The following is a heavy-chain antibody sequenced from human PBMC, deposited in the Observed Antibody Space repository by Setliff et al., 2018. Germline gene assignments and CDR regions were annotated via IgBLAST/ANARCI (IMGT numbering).Heavy chain of an antibody. CDR3: ARRPLYHYDFWSNWFDP. D-gene: IGHD3-3*01. CDR2: INHSGST. Sequence: SETLSLTCAVYGGSFSGYYWSWIRQPPGKGLEWIGEINHSGSTNYNPSLKSRVTISVDTSKNQFSLKLTSVTAADTAVYYCARRPLYHYDFWSNWFDPWGQGTLVTSPQ. J-gene: IGHJ5*02. CDR1: GGSFSGYY. V-gene: IGHV4-34*01.